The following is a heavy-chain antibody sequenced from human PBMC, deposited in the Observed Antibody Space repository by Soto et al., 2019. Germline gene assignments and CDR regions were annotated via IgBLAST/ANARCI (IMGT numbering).Heavy chain of an antibody. CDR1: GLDFSTFG. CDR2: IWADGSQR. V-gene: IGHV3-33*03. D-gene: IGHD1-1*01. J-gene: IGHJ1*01. CDR3: VSSHDMPI. Sequence: QVRLVESGGDVVQPGWSLRLSCEVSGLDFSTFGMHWVRQAPGKGLAWVAVIWADGSQRYYVDSVKSRFTVSRDNPKSTLYLQMTSLRDEDTAKYFFVSSHDMPIWGQGTLVTVS.